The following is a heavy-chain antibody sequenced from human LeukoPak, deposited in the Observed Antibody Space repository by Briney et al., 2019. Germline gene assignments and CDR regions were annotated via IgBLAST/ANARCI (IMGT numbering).Heavy chain of an antibody. D-gene: IGHD4-23*01. Sequence: GGSLRLSCAASGFTFSNYGMHWVRQAPGKGLEWVAIISHDGSNKYYTDSVKGRFTISRDNSKNTLYLQMNSLRAEDTAVYYCAKVSLRWWGYVDYWGQGTLVTVSS. CDR1: GFTFSNYG. J-gene: IGHJ4*02. CDR2: ISHDGSNK. V-gene: IGHV3-30*18. CDR3: AKVSLRWWGYVDY.